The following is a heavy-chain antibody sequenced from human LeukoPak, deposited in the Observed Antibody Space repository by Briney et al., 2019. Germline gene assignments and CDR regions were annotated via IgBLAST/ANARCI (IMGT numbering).Heavy chain of an antibody. CDR3: AKDDKMITFGGVIVIPFVS. CDR2: ISWNNGSI. J-gene: IGHJ5*02. V-gene: IGHV3-9*01. CDR1: GFTFDDYA. Sequence: GRSLRLSCAASGFTFDDYAMHWVRQAPGKGLEWVSGISWNNGSIGYADSVKGRFTISRDNAKNSLYLQMNSLRAEDTALYYCAKDDKMITFGGVIVIPFVSWGQGTLVTVSS. D-gene: IGHD3-16*02.